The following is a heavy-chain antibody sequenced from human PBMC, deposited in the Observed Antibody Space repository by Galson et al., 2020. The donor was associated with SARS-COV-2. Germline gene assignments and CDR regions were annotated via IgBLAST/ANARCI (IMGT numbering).Heavy chain of an antibody. V-gene: IGHV3-9*01. D-gene: IGHD3-16*01. Sequence: SLKISCVASGFPFDDYAMYWVRQAPGKGLEWVSGISWNSGGKVYADSVKGRFSISRDNAKNALYLQMNSLRTEDTALYYCAKGGAALTGYHNYGMDVWGQGTTVSVSS. CDR1: GFPFDDYA. CDR2: ISWNSGGK. CDR3: AKGGAALTGYHNYGMDV. J-gene: IGHJ6*02.